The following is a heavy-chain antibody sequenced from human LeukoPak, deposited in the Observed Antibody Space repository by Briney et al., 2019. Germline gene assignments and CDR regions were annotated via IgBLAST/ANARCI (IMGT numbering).Heavy chain of an antibody. Sequence: GASVKVCCKASGYTFTGYYMHWVRQAPGQGLEWMGWSNPNSGGTNYAQKFQGRVTMTRDTSISTAYMELSRLRSDDTAVYYCARVGGSYVLDTDGYWGQGTLVTVSS. J-gene: IGHJ4*02. D-gene: IGHD1-26*01. V-gene: IGHV1-2*02. CDR3: ARVGGSYVLDTDGY. CDR1: GYTFTGYY. CDR2: SNPNSGGT.